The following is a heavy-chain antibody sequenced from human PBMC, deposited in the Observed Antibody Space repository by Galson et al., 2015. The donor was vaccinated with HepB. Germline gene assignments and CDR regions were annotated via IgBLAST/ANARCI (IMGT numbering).Heavy chain of an antibody. J-gene: IGHJ4*02. CDR2: IVVGSGNT. CDR1: GFTFTSSA. CDR3: AAATYYYDSSGQDY. D-gene: IGHD3-22*01. V-gene: IGHV1-58*01. Sequence: SVKVSCKASGFTFTSSAVQWVRQARGQRLEWIGWIVVGSGNTNYAQKFQERVTITRDMSTSTAYMELSSLRSVDTAVYYCAAATYYYDSSGQDYWGQGTLVTVSS.